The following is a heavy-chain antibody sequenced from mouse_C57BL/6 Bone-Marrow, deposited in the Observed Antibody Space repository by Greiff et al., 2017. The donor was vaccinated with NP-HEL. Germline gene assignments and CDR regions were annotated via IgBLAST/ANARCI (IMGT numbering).Heavy chain of an antibody. D-gene: IGHD2-3*01. CDR3: ARIRWLLRDAMDY. CDR1: GYSFTGYF. V-gene: IGHV1-20*01. Sequence: EVQLQQSGPELVKPGDSVKISCKASGYSFTGYFMNWVMQSHGKSLEWIGRINPYNGATFYNQKFKGKATLTVDKSSSTAHMELRSLTSEDSAVYYCARIRWLLRDAMDYWGQGTSVTVSS. CDR2: INPYNGAT. J-gene: IGHJ4*01.